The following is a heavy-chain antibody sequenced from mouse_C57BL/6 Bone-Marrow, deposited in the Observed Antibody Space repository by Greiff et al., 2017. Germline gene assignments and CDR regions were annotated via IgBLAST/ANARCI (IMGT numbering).Heavy chain of an antibody. Sequence: EVKLVESGGGLVKPGGSLKLSCAASGFTFSSYAMSWVRQTPEKRLEWVATISDGGSYTYYPDNVKGRFTISRDNAKNNLYLQMSHLKSEDTAMYYCARDPLITTVVAPMDYWGQGTSVTVSS. CDR3: ARDPLITTVVAPMDY. D-gene: IGHD1-1*01. V-gene: IGHV5-4*01. CDR2: ISDGGSYT. CDR1: GFTFSSYA. J-gene: IGHJ4*01.